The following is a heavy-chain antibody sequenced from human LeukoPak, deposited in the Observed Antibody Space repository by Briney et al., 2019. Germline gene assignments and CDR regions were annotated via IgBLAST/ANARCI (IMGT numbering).Heavy chain of an antibody. CDR1: GFTFSSYA. D-gene: IGHD6-13*01. V-gene: IGHV3-23*01. J-gene: IGHJ4*02. CDR3: AKDHVIAAAGPNLFDY. CDR2: ISGSGGST. Sequence: GGSLRLSCAASGFTFSSYAMGWVRQAPGKGLEWVSAISGSGGSTYYADSVKGRFTISRDNSKNTLYLQMNSLRAEDTAVYYCAKDHVIAAAGPNLFDYWGQGTLVTVSS.